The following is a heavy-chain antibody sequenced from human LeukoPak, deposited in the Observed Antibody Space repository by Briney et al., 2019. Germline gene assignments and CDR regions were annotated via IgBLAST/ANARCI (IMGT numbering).Heavy chain of an antibody. CDR1: GYTFTSYG. CDR2: ISAYNGNT. Sequence: ASVKVSCKASGYTFTSYGITWVRQAPGQGLEWMGWISAYNGNTNYAQRLRGRVTMTTDTSTSTAYMELRSLRSDDTAVYYCARDLSGDYSIWGQGTLVTVSS. CDR3: ARDLSGDYSI. V-gene: IGHV1-18*01. D-gene: IGHD4-17*01. J-gene: IGHJ4*02.